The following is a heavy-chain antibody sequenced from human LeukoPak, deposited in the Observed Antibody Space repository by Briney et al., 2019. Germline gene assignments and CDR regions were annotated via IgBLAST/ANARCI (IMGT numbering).Heavy chain of an antibody. Sequence: SVKVSCKASGGTFSSYAISWVRQAPGQGLEWMGGIIPIFGTANYAQKFQGRVTITADKSTSTAYMELSSLRSEDTAVYYCARGSYYYGSSGPYYFDYWGQGTLVTVSS. CDR1: GGTFSSYA. CDR3: ARGSYYYGSSGPYYFDY. D-gene: IGHD3-22*01. CDR2: IIPIFGTA. V-gene: IGHV1-69*06. J-gene: IGHJ4*02.